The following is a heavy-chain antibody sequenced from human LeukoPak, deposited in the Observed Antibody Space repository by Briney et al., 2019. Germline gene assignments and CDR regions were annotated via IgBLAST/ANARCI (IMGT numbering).Heavy chain of an antibody. J-gene: IGHJ4*02. CDR3: ARSGAWLVDY. V-gene: IGHV4-34*01. CDR1: GGSFSDYY. Sequence: KPSETLSLTCAVYGGSFSDYYWSWIRQPPGKGLEWIGEINHSGGINYNPSLKSRVTISVDTSKNQLSLKLSSVTAADTAVYYCARSGAWLVDYWGQGTLVTVSS. CDR2: INHSGGI. D-gene: IGHD5-24*01.